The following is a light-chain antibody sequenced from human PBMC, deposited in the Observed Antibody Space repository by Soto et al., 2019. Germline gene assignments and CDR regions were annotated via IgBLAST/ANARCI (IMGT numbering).Light chain of an antibody. CDR3: QQYGTSPQT. CDR2: GASN. J-gene: IGKJ1*01. V-gene: IGKV3-20*01. Sequence: EVGLTQSPGTLSLSPGERATLSCKASQSVSRNYFAWYQQKPDQAPRLLISGASNSRATGVPDRFSGGGSGTDFILTISRLEPEDFAVYFCQQYGTSPQTFGQGTKVEIK. CDR1: QSVSRNY.